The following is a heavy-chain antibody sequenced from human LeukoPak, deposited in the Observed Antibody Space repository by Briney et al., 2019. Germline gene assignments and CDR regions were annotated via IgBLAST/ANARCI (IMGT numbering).Heavy chain of an antibody. CDR1: GGSVSSGTYY. J-gene: IGHJ4*02. V-gene: IGHV4-39*01. D-gene: IGHD3-9*01. CDR2: IYYSGST. Sequence: PSQTLSLTCTVSGGSVSSGTYYWGWIRQPPGKGLEWIGNIYYSGSTYYSPSLTSRVTMSVDTSNNQFSLKMHSVTAADTAVYYCARLSKGRFFDYIFDYWGQGTLVTVSS. CDR3: ARLSKGRFFDYIFDY.